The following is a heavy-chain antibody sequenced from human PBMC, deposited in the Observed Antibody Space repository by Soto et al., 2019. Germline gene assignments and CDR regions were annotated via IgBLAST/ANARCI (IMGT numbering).Heavy chain of an antibody. CDR1: GFTFSSYG. V-gene: IGHV3-30*18. J-gene: IGHJ6*02. CDR2: ISYDGSNK. D-gene: IGHD3-3*01. Sequence: SGGSLRLSCAASGFTFSSYGIHWVRQAPGKGLEWVAFISYDGSNKYYTDSVKGRFTISRDNSKNTLYLQMNGLRGEDTAVYYCAKRRNVLRFLEWSSGMEVWGQGTTVTVSS. CDR3: AKRRNVLRFLEWSSGMEV.